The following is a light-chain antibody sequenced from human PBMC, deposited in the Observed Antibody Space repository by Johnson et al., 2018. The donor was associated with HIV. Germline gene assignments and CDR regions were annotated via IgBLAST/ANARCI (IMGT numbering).Light chain of an antibody. CDR3: GTWDNSLSAEV. Sequence: QSILTQPPSMSAAPGQRVTISCSGSSSNIGNNYVSWYQQVPGAAPKLLIYDNNRRPSGIPDRFSGSESGTSATLGITGLQTGDEADYFCGTWDNSLSAEVFGTGTKVTVL. CDR1: SSNIGNNY. V-gene: IGLV1-51*01. CDR2: DNN. J-gene: IGLJ1*01.